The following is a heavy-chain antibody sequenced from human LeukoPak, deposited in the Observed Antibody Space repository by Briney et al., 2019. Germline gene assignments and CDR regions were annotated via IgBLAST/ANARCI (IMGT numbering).Heavy chain of an antibody. V-gene: IGHV4-30-2*01. D-gene: IGHD6-6*01. CDR2: IYHSGST. CDR3: ARRTDGSSPLFDY. CDR1: GGSISSGGYS. J-gene: IGHJ4*02. Sequence: PSETLSLTCTVSGGSISSGGYSWSWIRQPPGKGLEWIGYIYHSGSTYYNPSLKSRVTISVDRSKNQFSLKLSSVTAADTAVYYCARRTDGSSPLFDYWGQGILVTVSS.